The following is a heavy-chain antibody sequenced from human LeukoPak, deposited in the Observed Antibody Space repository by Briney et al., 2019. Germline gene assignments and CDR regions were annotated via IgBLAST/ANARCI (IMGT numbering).Heavy chain of an antibody. CDR2: INHSGST. CDR3: VRGRVPFDY. J-gene: IGHJ4*02. CDR1: GGSFSGYY. V-gene: IGHV4-34*01. Sequence: SETLSLTCAVYGGSFSGYYWSWIRQPPGKGLEWIGEINHSGSTNYNPSLKSRVTISVDTSKNQFSLKLRSVPAADTAVYYCVRGRVPFDYWGQGTLVTVSS.